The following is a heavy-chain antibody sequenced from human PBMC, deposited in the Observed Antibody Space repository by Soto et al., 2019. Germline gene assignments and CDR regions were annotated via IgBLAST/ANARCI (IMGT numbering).Heavy chain of an antibody. CDR1: GDPFSSYT. J-gene: IGHJ6*02. CDR2: IIPILGIA. D-gene: IGHD2-8*01. Sequence: SLKVSCKSSGDPFSSYTISWVRQAPGQGLEWMGRIIPILGIANYAQKFQGRVTITADKSTNTAYMELRSLRSEDTAVYYCARDPYNVLMVNAPNLYGMDVWGQGTTVTVSS. V-gene: IGHV1-69*04. CDR3: ARDPYNVLMVNAPNLYGMDV.